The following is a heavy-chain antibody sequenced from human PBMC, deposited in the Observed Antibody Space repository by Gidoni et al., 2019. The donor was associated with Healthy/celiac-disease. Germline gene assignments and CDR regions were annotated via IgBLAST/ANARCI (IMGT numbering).Heavy chain of an antibody. CDR1: GFTFLRYG. CDR2: ISDDGSNK. CDR3: ATDSSGYYPEVAFDI. D-gene: IGHD3-22*01. J-gene: IGHJ3*02. Sequence: HVQLVESGGGVVQPGRSLILSCSSSGFTFLRYGMHWVRQAPGKGLEWVAVISDDGSNKDYADSVKGRFTISRDNSKNTLYLQMNSLRAEDTAVYYCATDSSGYYPEVAFDIWGQGTMVTVSS. V-gene: IGHV3-30*03.